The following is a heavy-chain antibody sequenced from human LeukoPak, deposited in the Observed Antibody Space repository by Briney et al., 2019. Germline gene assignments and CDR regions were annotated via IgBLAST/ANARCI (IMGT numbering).Heavy chain of an antibody. D-gene: IGHD3-3*01. Sequence: SQTLSLTCAISGDSVSSNGAAWNWIRQSPSRGLEWLGRTYYRSQQWYSDYAPSVKGRITLNPDTSKNQFSLQLNSVTPEDTAVYYCGRETDFGVVTNWGQGTLFTVSS. J-gene: IGHJ4*02. CDR2: TYYRSQQWYS. CDR3: GRETDFGVVTN. CDR1: GDSVSSNGAA. V-gene: IGHV6-1*01.